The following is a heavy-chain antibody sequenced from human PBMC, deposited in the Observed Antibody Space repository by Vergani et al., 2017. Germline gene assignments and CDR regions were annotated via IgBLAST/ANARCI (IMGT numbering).Heavy chain of an antibody. J-gene: IGHJ2*01. Sequence: VLLQEPGPGLVRPSETLSLTCSVSGASIDSFYWSWIRQSPGKGLEWIGYVFRNGNVNYNPSFNFRVAIDTSNNELSFSVTSVTAADTAVYYCARDFGGEWYFDLWGRGATVTVSS. CDR2: VFRNGNV. CDR1: GASIDSFY. V-gene: IGHV4-4*08. D-gene: IGHD4-23*01. CDR3: ARDFGGEWYFDL.